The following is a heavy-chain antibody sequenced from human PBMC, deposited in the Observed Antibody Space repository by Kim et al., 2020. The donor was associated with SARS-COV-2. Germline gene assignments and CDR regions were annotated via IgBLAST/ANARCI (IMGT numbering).Heavy chain of an antibody. Sequence: GGSLRLSCAASGFTFSSYGMHWVRQAPGKGLEWVAVISYDGSNKYYADSVKGRFTISRDNSKNTLYLQMNSLRAEDTAVYYCAKVNERGYSGYDFDLSFDYWGPGGLVTVSS. J-gene: IGHJ4*02. CDR2: ISYDGSNK. D-gene: IGHD5-12*01. V-gene: IGHV3-30*18. CDR3: AKVNERGYSGYDFDLSFDY. CDR1: GFTFSSYG.